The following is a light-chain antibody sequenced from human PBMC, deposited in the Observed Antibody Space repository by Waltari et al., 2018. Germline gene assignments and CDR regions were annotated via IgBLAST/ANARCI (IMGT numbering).Light chain of an antibody. CDR1: SNDVGGYDH. CDR3: SSYTSSSTHYV. CDR2: EVT. J-gene: IGLJ1*01. Sequence: QSALTQPASVSGSPGQSITISCTGTSNDVGGYDHVSWYQQHPGKAPKVIVSEVTSRPSGSSKRFSGSKSGNTASLTISGLQAEDEADYYCSSYTSSSTHYVFGTGTKVTVL. V-gene: IGLV2-14*01.